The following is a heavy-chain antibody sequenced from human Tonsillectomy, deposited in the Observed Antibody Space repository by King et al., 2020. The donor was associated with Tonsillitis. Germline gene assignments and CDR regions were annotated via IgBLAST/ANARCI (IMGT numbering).Heavy chain of an antibody. CDR1: GFTFSSYW. CDR2: IKQDGSEK. D-gene: IGHD1-26*01. J-gene: IGHJ3*02. CDR3: ARSGRLYPDAFDI. Sequence: VQLVESGGGLVQPGGSLRLSCAASGFTFSSYWMSWVRQAPGKGLEWVANIKQDGSEKYYVDSVKGRFTISRDNAKNSLYLQMNSLRAEDTAVYYCARSGRLYPDAFDIWGQGTMVTVSS. V-gene: IGHV3-7*03.